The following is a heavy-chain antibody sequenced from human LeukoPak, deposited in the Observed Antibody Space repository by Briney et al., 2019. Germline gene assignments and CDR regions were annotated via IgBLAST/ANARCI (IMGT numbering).Heavy chain of an antibody. Sequence: SETLSLTCTVSGGSISGYYWSWIRQPPGKGLEWIGYIYYSGSTNYNPSLKSRVTISVDTSKNQFSLKLSSVTAADTAVYYCARLIAAAGTLDYWGQGTLVTVSS. CDR1: GGSISGYY. D-gene: IGHD6-13*01. V-gene: IGHV4-59*08. CDR3: ARLIAAAGTLDY. CDR2: IYYSGST. J-gene: IGHJ4*02.